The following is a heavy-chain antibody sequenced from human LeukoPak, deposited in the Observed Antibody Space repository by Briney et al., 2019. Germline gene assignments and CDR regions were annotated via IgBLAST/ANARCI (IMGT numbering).Heavy chain of an antibody. V-gene: IGHV3-48*02. J-gene: IGHJ4*02. CDR3: ARARASGRSGFDY. Sequence: TGGSLRLSCVASGLTVSSYSMNWVRQAPGKGLEWVSYISSSSSTIYYADSVKGRFTISRDNAKNSLDLLMNSLRDEDTAVYYCARARASGRSGFDYWGQGTLVTVSS. CDR1: GLTVSSYS. D-gene: IGHD2-15*01. CDR2: ISSSSSTI.